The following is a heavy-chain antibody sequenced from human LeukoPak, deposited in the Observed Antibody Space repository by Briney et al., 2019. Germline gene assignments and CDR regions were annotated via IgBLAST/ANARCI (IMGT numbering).Heavy chain of an antibody. J-gene: IGHJ4*02. CDR3: ASSSGSYGGGYYFDY. Sequence: SVKVSCKASGGTFSSYAISWVRQAPGQGLEGMGRIIPIFGTGNYAQKFQGRVTITTDDSTSTAYMELSSLRSEDTAVYYCASSSGSYGGGYYFDYWGQGTLVTVSS. D-gene: IGHD1-26*01. CDR1: GGTFSSYA. V-gene: IGHV1-69*05. CDR2: IIPIFGTG.